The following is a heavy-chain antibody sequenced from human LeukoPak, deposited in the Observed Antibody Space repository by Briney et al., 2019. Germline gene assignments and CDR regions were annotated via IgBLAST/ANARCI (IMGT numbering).Heavy chain of an antibody. CDR2: INPHTGGT. CDR1: AYTPTTYY. D-gene: IGHD4-17*01. V-gene: IGHV1-2*02. CDR3: ARDKDDYGDSSYYFDY. Sequence: ASVKVSSKAPAYTPTTYYLSRVAQAPGQGLEWMGWINPHTGGTNYAQKFQGRVTMTRDTSISTAYMELSRLTADDTAIYYCARDKDDYGDSSYYFDYWGQGTLVTVSS. J-gene: IGHJ4*02.